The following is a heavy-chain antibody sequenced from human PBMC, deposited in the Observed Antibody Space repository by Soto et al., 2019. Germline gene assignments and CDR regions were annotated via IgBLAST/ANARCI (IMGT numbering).Heavy chain of an antibody. CDR2: VRSQHHGGTI. CDR3: SRVGGYSYMDV. CDR1: EFSFGDSA. D-gene: IGHD3-16*01. J-gene: IGHJ6*03. V-gene: IGHV3-49*03. Sequence: DVQLVESGGGLEQPGGSLGLSVTTSEFSFGDSALSCFRQAPGKGLDGLGFVRSQHHGGTIVYAASVKGRFTISRDDSKSIAYLQMDSLKIEETAVYYCSRVGGYSYMDVWGKGTTVTVSS.